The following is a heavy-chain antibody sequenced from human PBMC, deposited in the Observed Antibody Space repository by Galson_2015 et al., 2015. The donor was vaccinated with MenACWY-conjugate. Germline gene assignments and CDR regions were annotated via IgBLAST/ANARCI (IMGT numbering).Heavy chain of an antibody. CDR2: IYYSGST. V-gene: IGHV4-39*07. CDR3: ARDAHSSWYWFDP. Sequence: LSLTCTVSGGSISSSSYYWGWIRQPPGKGLEWIGSIYYSGSTYYNPSLKSRVTISVDTSKNQFSLKLSSVTAADTAVYYCARDAHSSWYWFDPWGQGTLVTVSS. D-gene: IGHD6-13*01. J-gene: IGHJ5*02. CDR1: GGSISSSSYY.